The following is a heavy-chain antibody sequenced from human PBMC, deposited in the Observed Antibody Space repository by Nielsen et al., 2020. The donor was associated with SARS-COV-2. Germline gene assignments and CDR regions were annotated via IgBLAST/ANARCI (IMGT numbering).Heavy chain of an antibody. Sequence: GESLKISCAASGFTFSSYAMNWVRQAPGKGLEWVSYISSSGSTIYYADSVKGRFTISRDNAKNSLYLQMNSLRAEDTAVYYCARIPSSQSHFDWTYLNSYYYYGMDVWGQGTTVTVSS. J-gene: IGHJ6*02. V-gene: IGHV3-48*03. CDR2: ISSSGSTI. CDR1: GFTFSSYA. D-gene: IGHD3-9*01. CDR3: ARIPSSQSHFDWTYLNSYYYYGMDV.